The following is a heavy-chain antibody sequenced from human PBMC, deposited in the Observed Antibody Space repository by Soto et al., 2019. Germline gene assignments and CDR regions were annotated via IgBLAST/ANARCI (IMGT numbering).Heavy chain of an antibody. CDR2: IYYSGST. J-gene: IGHJ4*02. CDR3: ARASSSCYLDY. Sequence: QVQLQESGPGLVKPSETLSLTCTVSGGSISSYYWSWIRQPPGKGLEWIGYIYYSGSTNYNPSLKSRVTISVDTSKNQFSLKLSSVTAADTAVYYCARASSSCYLDYWGQGTLVTVSS. V-gene: IGHV4-59*01. CDR1: GGSISSYY. D-gene: IGHD6-13*01.